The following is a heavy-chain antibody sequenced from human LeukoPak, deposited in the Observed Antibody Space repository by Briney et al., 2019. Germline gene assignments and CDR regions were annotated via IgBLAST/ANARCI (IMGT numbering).Heavy chain of an antibody. CDR3: ARTRNRGGWYFNY. V-gene: IGHV3-33*01. CDR2: IWYDGSNK. CDR1: GFTFSSYG. Sequence: GGSLTLSCAASGFTFSSYGMHWVRQAPGKGLEGVAVIWYDGSNKYYADSVKGRFTISRDNSKNTLYLQMNSLRAEDTAVYYCARTRNRGGWYFNYWGQGTLVTVSS. J-gene: IGHJ4*02. D-gene: IGHD6-19*01.